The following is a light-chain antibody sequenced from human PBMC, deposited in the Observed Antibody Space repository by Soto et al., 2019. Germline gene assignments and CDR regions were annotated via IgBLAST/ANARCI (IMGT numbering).Light chain of an antibody. CDR1: PAIASF. J-gene: IGKJ5*01. CDR2: DAA. CDR3: QQLNSYLFT. Sequence: IQLTQSPSSLSASVGDRVTITCRASPAIASFLAWYQQKPGTAPKLLIYDAATLQSGVPSRFSGSRSGTEYTLTIGSLQPEDFATYYCQQLNSYLFTFGQGTRLEIK. V-gene: IGKV1-9*01.